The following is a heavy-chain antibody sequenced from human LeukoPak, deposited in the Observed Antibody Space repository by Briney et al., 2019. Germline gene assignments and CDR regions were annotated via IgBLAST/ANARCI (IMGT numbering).Heavy chain of an antibody. CDR1: GGSFSGYY. Sequence: PSETLSLTCAVYGGSFSGYYWSWIRQPPGKGLEWIGEINHSGSTNYNPSLKSRVTISVDTSKNQFSLKLSSVTAADTAVYYCARGRVGASPPFDYWGQGTLVTVSS. CDR2: INHSGST. J-gene: IGHJ4*02. V-gene: IGHV4-34*01. CDR3: ARGRVGASPPFDY. D-gene: IGHD1-26*01.